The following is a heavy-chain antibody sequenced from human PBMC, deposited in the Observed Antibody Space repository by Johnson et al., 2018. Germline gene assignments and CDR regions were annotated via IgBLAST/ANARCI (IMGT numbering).Heavy chain of an antibody. CDR1: GFTFTNAW. CDR2: IKSKTDGMTT. D-gene: IGHD3-16*02. Sequence: VQLVQSGGDLVKPGGSLRLSCAASGFTFTNAWMNWVRQAPGKGLEWVGRIKSKTDGMTTDYAAPVKGRFIISRDDSENTLYLQMNSLESEVTAVYYWPSDYFPDGDYVWESYRWDDAFDIWGQGTMVTVSS. J-gene: IGHJ3*02. V-gene: IGHV3-15*07. CDR3: PSDYFPDGDYVWESYRWDDAFDI.